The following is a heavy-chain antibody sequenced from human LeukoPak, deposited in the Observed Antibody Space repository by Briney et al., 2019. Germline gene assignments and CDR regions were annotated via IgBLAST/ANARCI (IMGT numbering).Heavy chain of an antibody. Sequence: SETLSLTCTVSGGSISSYYWSWIRQPPGKGLEWIGYIYYSGSTNYNPSLKSRVTISVDTSKNQFSLKLSSVTAADTAFYYCARRMDSYGLLDYWGQGTLVTVSS. CDR2: IYYSGST. CDR3: ARRMDSYGLLDY. CDR1: GGSISSYY. D-gene: IGHD5-18*01. V-gene: IGHV4-59*01. J-gene: IGHJ4*02.